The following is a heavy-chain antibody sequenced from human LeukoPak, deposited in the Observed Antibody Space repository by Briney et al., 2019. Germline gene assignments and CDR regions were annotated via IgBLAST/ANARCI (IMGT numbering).Heavy chain of an antibody. V-gene: IGHV3-33*01. CDR2: IWYDGSNK. CDR1: GFTFSSYG. CDR3: ARARYYYDSSGYYSAFDY. J-gene: IGHJ4*02. Sequence: PGGSLRLSCAASGFTFSSYGMHWVRQAPGKGLEWVAVIWYDGSNKYYADSVKGRFTISRDNSKNTLYLQMNSLRAEDTAVYYCARARYYYDSSGYYSAFDYWGQGTLVTVSS. D-gene: IGHD3-22*01.